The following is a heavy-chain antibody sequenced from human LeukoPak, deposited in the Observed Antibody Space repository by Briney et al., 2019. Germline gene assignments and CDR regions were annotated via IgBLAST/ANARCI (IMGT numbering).Heavy chain of an antibody. V-gene: IGHV1-2*02. D-gene: IGHD3-10*01. CDR3: ARDNRGSGSYEIDY. Sequence: ASVKVSCKASGYTFTGYYMHWVRQAPGQGLEWMGWINPNSGGTNYAQKFQGRVTMTRDTSTSTVYMELSSLRSEDTAVYYCARDNRGSGSYEIDYWGQGTLVTVSS. J-gene: IGHJ4*02. CDR1: GYTFTGYY. CDR2: INPNSGGT.